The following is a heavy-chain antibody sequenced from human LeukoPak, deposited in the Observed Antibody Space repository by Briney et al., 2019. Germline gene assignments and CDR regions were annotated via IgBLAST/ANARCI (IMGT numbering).Heavy chain of an antibody. CDR1: GFTFSRYS. CDR2: ISSSRSTT. J-gene: IGHJ4*02. V-gene: IGHV3-48*01. D-gene: IGHD2-15*01. Sequence: GGSLRLSCAASGFTFSRYSMTWVRQAPGKGLEWISFISSSRSTTYYADSVKGRCTISRDNGKNSMYLQMHSLRAEDTAVYYCARQCGSCYPDPPYYFDYWGQGTLVTVSS. CDR3: ARQCGSCYPDPPYYFDY.